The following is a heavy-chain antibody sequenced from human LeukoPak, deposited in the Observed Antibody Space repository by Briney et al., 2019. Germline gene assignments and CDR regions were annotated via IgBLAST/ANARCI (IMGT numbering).Heavy chain of an antibody. D-gene: IGHD3-10*01. J-gene: IGHJ6*02. V-gene: IGHV3-30*18. Sequence: GGSLRLSCAASGFTFSSYGMHWVRQAPGKGLEWVAVISYDGSNKYYADSVKGRFTISRDNSKSTLYLQMNSLRAEDTAVYYCAKGEGWFGELQNYGMDVWGQGTTVTVSS. CDR3: AKGEGWFGELQNYGMDV. CDR1: GFTFSSYG. CDR2: ISYDGSNK.